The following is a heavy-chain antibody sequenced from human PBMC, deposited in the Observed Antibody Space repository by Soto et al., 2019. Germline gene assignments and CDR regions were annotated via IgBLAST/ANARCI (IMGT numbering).Heavy chain of an antibody. Sequence: XSVKVSCKASGYTFTSYGISWVRQAPGQGLEWMGWISAYNGNTNYAQKLQGRVTMTTVTSTSTAYMELRSLRSDDTAVYYCARDIEVATISYYYYGMDVWGQGTTVTVSS. V-gene: IGHV1-18*01. CDR3: ARDIEVATISYYYYGMDV. D-gene: IGHD5-12*01. CDR1: GYTFTSYG. CDR2: ISAYNGNT. J-gene: IGHJ6*02.